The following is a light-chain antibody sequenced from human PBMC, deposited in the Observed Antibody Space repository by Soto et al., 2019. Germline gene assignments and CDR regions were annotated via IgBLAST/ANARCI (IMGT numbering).Light chain of an antibody. J-gene: IGLJ3*02. CDR3: SSYRRTNWV. Sequence: QPVLTQPASVSGSPGQSITISCTGTRSDIGDYNSVSWYQQHPGKAPKLMIYEVSNRPSGVSNRFSGSKSGNTASLTISGLQAEDEADYYCSSYRRTNWVFGGGTKLTVL. CDR2: EVS. CDR1: RSDIGDYNS. V-gene: IGLV2-14*01.